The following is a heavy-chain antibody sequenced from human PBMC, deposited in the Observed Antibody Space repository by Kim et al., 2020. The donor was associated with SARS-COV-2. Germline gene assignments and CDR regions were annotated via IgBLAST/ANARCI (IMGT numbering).Heavy chain of an antibody. CDR2: ISWNSGSI. CDR1: GFSFDDYA. V-gene: IGHV3-9*01. CDR3: AKGLSTVTSYGMYV. D-gene: IGHD4-17*01. J-gene: IGHJ6*02. Sequence: GGSLRLSCAASGFSFDDYAMHWVRQVPGKGLEWVSGISWNSGSIAYADSVKGRFTVSRDNAKNSLYLQMDSLRPEDTAFYYCAKGLSTVTSYGMYVWGQGTTVTVSS.